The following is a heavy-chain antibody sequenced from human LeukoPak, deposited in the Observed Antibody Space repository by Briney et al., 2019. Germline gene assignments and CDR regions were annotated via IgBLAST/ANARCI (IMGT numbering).Heavy chain of an antibody. J-gene: IGHJ6*02. CDR2: ISGSGGST. D-gene: IGHD3-3*01. V-gene: IGHV3-23*01. CDR1: GFTFSSYA. Sequence: PGGSLRLSCAASGFTFSSYAMSWVRQAPGKGLDWVSAISGSGGSTYYADSVKGRFTISRDNSKNTLYLQMNSLRAEDTAVYYCASCEGVVTPYYYYYYGMDVWGQGTTVTVSS. CDR3: ASCEGVVTPYYYYYYGMDV.